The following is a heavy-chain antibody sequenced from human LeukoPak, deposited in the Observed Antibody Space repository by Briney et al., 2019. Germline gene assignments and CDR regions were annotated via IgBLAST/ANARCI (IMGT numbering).Heavy chain of an antibody. V-gene: IGHV4-39*01. D-gene: IGHD6-13*01. CDR1: GGSISSGDYY. CDR3: AEGYSSSWYGNWFDP. Sequence: SQTLSLTCTVSGGSISSGDYYWSWIRQPPGKGLEWIGSIYYSGSTYYNPSLKSRVTISVDTSKNQFSLKLSSVTAADTAAYYCAEGYSSSWYGNWFDPWGQGTLVTVSS. J-gene: IGHJ5*02. CDR2: IYYSGST.